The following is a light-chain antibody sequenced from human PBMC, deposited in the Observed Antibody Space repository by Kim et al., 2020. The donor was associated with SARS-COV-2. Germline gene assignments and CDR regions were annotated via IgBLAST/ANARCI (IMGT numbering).Light chain of an antibody. CDR2: GAS. Sequence: PGERATHSCRASQSVSSSYLAWYQQKPGQAPRLLIYGASSRATGIPDRFSGSGSGTDFTLTISRLEPEDFAVYYCQQYGSSPPRTFGQGTKVEIK. V-gene: IGKV3-20*01. CDR3: QQYGSSPPRT. CDR1: QSVSSSY. J-gene: IGKJ1*01.